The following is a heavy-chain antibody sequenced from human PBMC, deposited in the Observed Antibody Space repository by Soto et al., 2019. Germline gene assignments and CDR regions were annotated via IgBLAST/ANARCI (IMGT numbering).Heavy chain of an antibody. CDR1: GFTFSDHY. D-gene: IGHD6-25*01. J-gene: IGHJ5*02. V-gene: IGHV3-72*01. CDR3: FRVPLEESAAAPRGGSAP. CDR2: IRNKANNYAT. Sequence: GGSLRLSCAASGFTFSDHYMDWVRQAPGKGLEWVGRIRNKANNYATEYDASVRGRFTISRDDSKNSLYLQMNSLETEDTAVFYCFRVPLEESAAAPRGGSAPWGKGTLVPVSS.